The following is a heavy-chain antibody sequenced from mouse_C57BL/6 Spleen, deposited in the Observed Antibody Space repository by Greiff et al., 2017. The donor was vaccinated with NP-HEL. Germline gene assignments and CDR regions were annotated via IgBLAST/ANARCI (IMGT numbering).Heavy chain of an antibody. CDR1: GYTFTSYW. J-gene: IGHJ1*03. V-gene: IGHV1-52*01. CDR2: IDPSDSEP. Sequence: QVQLQQPGAELVRPGSSVKLSCTASGYTFTSYWMHWVKQRPIQGLEWIGNIDPSDSEPHYNQKFKDKATLTVDKSSSTAYMQLSSLTSEDSAVYYCARGIYYYGSSSLWYFDVWGTGTTVTVSS. CDR3: ARGIYYYGSSSLWYFDV. D-gene: IGHD1-1*01.